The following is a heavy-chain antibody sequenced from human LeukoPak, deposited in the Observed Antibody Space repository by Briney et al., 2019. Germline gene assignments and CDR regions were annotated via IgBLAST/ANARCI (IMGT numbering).Heavy chain of an antibody. CDR2: IYYSGST. CDR1: GGSISGSSYY. J-gene: IGHJ4*02. CDR3: ARHPPADYYDSSGYIRDYFDY. V-gene: IGHV4-39*01. D-gene: IGHD3-22*01. Sequence: SETLSLTCTVSGGSISGSSYYWGWIRQPPGKGLEWIGSIYYSGSTYYNPSLKSRVTISVDTSKNQFSLKLSSVTAADTAVYYCARHPPADYYDSSGYIRDYFDYWGQGTLVTVSS.